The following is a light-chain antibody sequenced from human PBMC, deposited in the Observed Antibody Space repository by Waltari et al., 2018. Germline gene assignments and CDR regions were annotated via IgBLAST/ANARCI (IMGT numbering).Light chain of an antibody. J-gene: IGLJ3*02. V-gene: IGLV1-47*01. CDR1: SSNIGSNY. CDR3: AAWDDSLSGFWV. Sequence: QSVLTQPPSASGTPGQRVTISCSGSSSNIGSNYVYWYQQLPGPAPKLLIYRNNQRPAGVPDRFSGSKSGTSASLAISGLRSEDEAVYYCAAWDDSLSGFWVFGGGTKLTVL. CDR2: RNN.